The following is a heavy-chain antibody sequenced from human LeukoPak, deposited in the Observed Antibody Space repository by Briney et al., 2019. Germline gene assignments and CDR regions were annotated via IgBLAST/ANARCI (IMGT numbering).Heavy chain of an antibody. CDR3: ARGIVVVPAAPRPKALRNYYFDY. Sequence: QPGGSLRLSCAASGFTFSSYGIHWVRQAPGKGLEWVAVIWYDGSNKYYADSVKGRFTISRDNSKNTLYLQMNSLRAEDTAMYYCARGIVVVPAAPRPKALRNYYFDYWGQGTLVTVSS. V-gene: IGHV3-33*01. J-gene: IGHJ4*02. D-gene: IGHD2-2*01. CDR2: IWYDGSNK. CDR1: GFTFSSYG.